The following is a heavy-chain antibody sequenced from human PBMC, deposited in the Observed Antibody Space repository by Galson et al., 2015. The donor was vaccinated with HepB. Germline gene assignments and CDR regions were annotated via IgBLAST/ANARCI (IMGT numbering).Heavy chain of an antibody. CDR2: IRYDGSNK. D-gene: IGHD1-26*01. CDR1: GFTFSSYG. CDR3: AKDQYLGGYVQLFDY. J-gene: IGHJ4*02. V-gene: IGHV3-30*02. Sequence: SLRLSCAASGFTFSSYGMHWVRQAPGKGLEWVAFIRYDGSNKYYADSVKGRFTISRDNSKNTLYLQMNSLRAEDTAVYYCAKDQYLGGYVQLFDYWGQGTLVTVSS.